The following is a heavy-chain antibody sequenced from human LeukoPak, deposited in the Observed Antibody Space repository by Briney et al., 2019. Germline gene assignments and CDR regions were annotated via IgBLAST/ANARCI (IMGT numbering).Heavy chain of an antibody. Sequence: SETLSLTCTVSGGSISSYYWSWIRQPPGKGLEWIGYIYYSGSTNYNPSLKSRVTISVDTSMNQFSLKLSSVTAADTAVYYCAGTIAVAGIAPYYYGMDVWGQGTTVTVSS. CDR3: AGTIAVAGIAPYYYGMDV. D-gene: IGHD6-19*01. CDR2: IYYSGST. J-gene: IGHJ6*02. V-gene: IGHV4-59*08. CDR1: GGSISSYY.